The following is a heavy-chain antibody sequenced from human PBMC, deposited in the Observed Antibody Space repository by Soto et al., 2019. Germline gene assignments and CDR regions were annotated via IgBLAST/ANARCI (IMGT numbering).Heavy chain of an antibody. CDR3: AREVAGYSQFDD. CDR2: IYHGGST. V-gene: IGHV4-30-2*01. CDR1: GASVTRDGNC. Sequence: QVQLRESGSGLVKPSQTLSLACSVSGASVTRDGNCWTWIRQPPGKGLEFVASIYHGGSTFYNPSLRSRVTISLDRSKNQFSLKLTSVTAADTAVYYCAREVAGYSQFDDWGQGTLVTVSS. J-gene: IGHJ4*02. D-gene: IGHD2-15*01.